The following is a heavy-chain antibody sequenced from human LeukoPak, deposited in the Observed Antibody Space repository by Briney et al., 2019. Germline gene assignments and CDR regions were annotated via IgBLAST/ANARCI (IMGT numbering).Heavy chain of an antibody. Sequence: PWGSLRLSCAASGFTFATYAMSWVRQAPGKGLEWVGGISISSVDSYYADSVKDRFSISRDDSKNTLYLQMDRLSDEDTAVYYCAKDRELLFAHCWFDLWGQGTLVTVSS. CDR2: ISISSVDS. V-gene: IGHV3-23*01. D-gene: IGHD3-10*01. CDR3: AKDRELLFAHCWFDL. CDR1: GFTFATYA. J-gene: IGHJ5*02.